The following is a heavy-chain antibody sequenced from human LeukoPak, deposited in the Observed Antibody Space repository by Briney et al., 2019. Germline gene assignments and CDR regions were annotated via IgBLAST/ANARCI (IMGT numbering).Heavy chain of an antibody. V-gene: IGHV3-73*01. CDR3: SMGHYGLDV. J-gene: IGHJ6*02. CDR2: VGSKVDNYAT. Sequence: GGSLRLSCAASGFTFSASSLNWVRQASGKGLEWVGRVGSKVDNYATAYAESVKGRFIISREDSKNTAYLQMNSLKTDDTAVYYCSMGHYGLDVWGQGTTVTVSS. D-gene: IGHD3-16*01. CDR1: GFTFSASS.